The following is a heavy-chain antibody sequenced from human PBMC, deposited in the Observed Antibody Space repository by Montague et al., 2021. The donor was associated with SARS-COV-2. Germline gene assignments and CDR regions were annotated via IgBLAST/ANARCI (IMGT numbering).Heavy chain of an antibody. J-gene: IGHJ4*02. CDR3: ARHGRRWLQIRPDYFDY. D-gene: IGHD5-24*01. V-gene: IGHV4-39*01. CDR1: GGSITSSSCN. CDR2: INDSGST. Sequence: SETLSLTCTVSGGSITSSSCNWVWIRQRPGKELVWIGNINDSGSTYYNLSLQSRVTISVDTSKNQFSLTLSSVTAADTAVYYCARHGRRWLQIRPDYFDYWGQGTLVTVSS.